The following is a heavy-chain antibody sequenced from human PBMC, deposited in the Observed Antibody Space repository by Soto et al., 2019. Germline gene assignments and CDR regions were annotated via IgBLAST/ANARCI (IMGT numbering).Heavy chain of an antibody. D-gene: IGHD3-10*01. CDR3: ARDKAWGSGSYNWFDP. Sequence: PSETLSLTCAVSGGSISSGGYSWSWIRQPPGKGLEWIGYIYHSGSTYYNPSLKSRVTISVDRSKNQFSLKLSSVTAADTAVYYCARDKAWGSGSYNWFDPWGQGTLVTVSS. V-gene: IGHV4-30-2*01. CDR1: GGSISSGGYS. CDR2: IYHSGST. J-gene: IGHJ5*02.